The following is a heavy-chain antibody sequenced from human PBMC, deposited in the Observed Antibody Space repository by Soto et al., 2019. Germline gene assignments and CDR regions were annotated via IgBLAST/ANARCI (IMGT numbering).Heavy chain of an antibody. D-gene: IGHD3-10*01. CDR1: GYTFTSYY. CDR3: AREAGHYYGSGSSDY. V-gene: IGHV1-46*01. CDR2: INPSGGST. J-gene: IGHJ4*02. Sequence: QVQRVQSGAEVKKPGASVKVSCKASGYTFTSYYMHWVRQAPGQGLEWMGIINPSGGSTSYAQKFQGRVTMTRDTSTSTVYMELSSLRSEDTAVYYCAREAGHYYGSGSSDYWGQGTLVTVSS.